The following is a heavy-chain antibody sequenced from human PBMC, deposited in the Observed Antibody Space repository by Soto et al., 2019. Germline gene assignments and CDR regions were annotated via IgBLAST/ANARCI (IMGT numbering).Heavy chain of an antibody. D-gene: IGHD2-8*01. V-gene: IGHV4-59*01. CDR2: IHYSGTT. CDR3: ARYNSYAIDY. Sequence: SETLSLTCTVSGTSISSYYWSWIRQPPGKGLEWIANIHYSGTTNYNPSLASRVTLSVDTSKNQFSLKMTSATAADRAMYFCARYNSYAIDYWGRGTLVTVSS. CDR1: GTSISSYY. J-gene: IGHJ4*02.